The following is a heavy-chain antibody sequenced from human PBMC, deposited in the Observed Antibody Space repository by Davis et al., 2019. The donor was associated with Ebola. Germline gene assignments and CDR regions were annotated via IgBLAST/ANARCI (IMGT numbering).Heavy chain of an antibody. J-gene: IGHJ4*02. CDR3: ARDHTYYDILTGYWTQYYFDY. CDR2: INHSGST. CDR1: GGSFSGYY. D-gene: IGHD3-9*01. V-gene: IGHV4-34*01. Sequence: PSETLSLTCAVYGGSFSGYYWRWICQPPGKGLEWIGEINHSGSTNYNPSLKSRVTISVDTSKNQFSLKLSSVTAVDTAVYYCARDHTYYDILTGYWTQYYFDYWGQGTLVTVSS.